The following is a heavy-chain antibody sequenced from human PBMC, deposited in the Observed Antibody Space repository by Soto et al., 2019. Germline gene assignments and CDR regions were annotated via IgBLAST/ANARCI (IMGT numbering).Heavy chain of an antibody. D-gene: IGHD5-18*01. CDR3: ARGYSYGFYYYYGMDV. Sequence: ASVKVSCKASGYTFTSYDINWVRQATGQGLEWMGWMNPNSGNTGYAQKFQGRVTMTRNTSISTAYMELSSLRSEDTAVYYCARGYSYGFYYYYGMDVWGQGTTVTVSS. CDR1: GYTFTSYD. CDR2: MNPNSGNT. V-gene: IGHV1-8*01. J-gene: IGHJ6*02.